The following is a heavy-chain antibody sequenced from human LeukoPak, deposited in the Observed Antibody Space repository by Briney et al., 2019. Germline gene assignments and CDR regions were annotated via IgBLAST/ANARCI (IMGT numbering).Heavy chain of an antibody. CDR1: GFTFSSYS. CDR2: ISSSSSYI. V-gene: IGHV3-21*01. Sequence: GGSLRLSCAASGFTFSSYSMNWVRQAPGKGLEWVSSISSSSSYIYYADSVKGRFTISRDNAKNSLYLQMNSLRAEDTAVYYCAIEDYYGSGSYSNYYYYGMDVWGQGTTVTVSS. J-gene: IGHJ6*02. CDR3: AIEDYYGSGSYSNYYYYGMDV. D-gene: IGHD3-10*01.